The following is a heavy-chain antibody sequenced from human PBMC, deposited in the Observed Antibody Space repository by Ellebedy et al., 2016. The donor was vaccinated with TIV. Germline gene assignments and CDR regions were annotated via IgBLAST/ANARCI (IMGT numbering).Heavy chain of an antibody. J-gene: IGHJ2*01. V-gene: IGHV5-51*01. CDR3: ARGDDWYFDL. CDR2: IYPGDSET. Sequence: GESLKISXQGFGYIFSKHWIGWVRQMPGKGLEWMGIIYPGDSETRYSPSFQGQVTISADKSTSTAYLQWRSLKASDTAMYYCARGDDWYFDLWGRGTLVTVSS. CDR1: GYIFSKHW.